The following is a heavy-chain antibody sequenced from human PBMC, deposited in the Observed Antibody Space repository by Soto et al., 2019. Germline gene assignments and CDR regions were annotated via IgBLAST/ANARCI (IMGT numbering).Heavy chain of an antibody. D-gene: IGHD3-3*01. CDR2: IKSKTDGGTT. V-gene: IGHV3-15*01. CDR3: TTAGVVILDWFDP. CDR1: GFTFSNAW. J-gene: IGHJ5*02. Sequence: PVGSLRLSCAASGFTFSNAWMSWVRQAPGKGLEWVGRIKSKTDGGTTDYAAPVKGRFTISRDDSKNTLYLQMNSLKTEDTAVYYCTTAGVVILDWFDPWGQGTLVTVSS.